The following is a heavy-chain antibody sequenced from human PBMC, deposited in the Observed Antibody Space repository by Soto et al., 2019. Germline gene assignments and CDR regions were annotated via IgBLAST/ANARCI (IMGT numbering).Heavy chain of an antibody. CDR2: IYYSGST. Sequence: PSETLSLTCTVSGGSISSYYWSWIRQPPGKGLEWIGYIYYSGSTNYNPSLKSRVTVSVDTSKNQFSLKLSSVTAADTAVYYCARGRIAAAGSPLDYWGQGTLVTVSS. V-gene: IGHV4-59*01. CDR3: ARGRIAAAGSPLDY. CDR1: GGSISSYY. J-gene: IGHJ4*02. D-gene: IGHD6-13*01.